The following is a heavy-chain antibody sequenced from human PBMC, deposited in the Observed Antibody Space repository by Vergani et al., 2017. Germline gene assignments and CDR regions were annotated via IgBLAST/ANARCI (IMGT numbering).Heavy chain of an antibody. J-gene: IGHJ6*02. CDR2: ISPGASTV. V-gene: IGHV3-11*04. CDR1: GFKFSDHY. Sequence: LEESGGGSVKPGGSLRLSCAASGFKFSDHYMSWIRQAPGKGLEWVSHISPGASTVSYTDSVTGRFTVTRDNDNNSLTLDMTTLRVEDTAIYYCAKNPGMSTARRYCTMDVWDEGTTVTVSS. D-gene: IGHD2-21*01. CDR3: AKNPGMSTARRYCTMDV.